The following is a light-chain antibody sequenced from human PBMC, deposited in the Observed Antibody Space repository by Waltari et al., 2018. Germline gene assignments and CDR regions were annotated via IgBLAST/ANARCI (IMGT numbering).Light chain of an antibody. V-gene: IGKV2-28*01. CDR2: KVS. Sequence: DIMMSQSQLSLSVTPGESASISCRSSQSLLHSSGYNYLDWYLQKPGQSPQLLIYKVSHRASGVPDRFSGSGSGTDFTLRISRVEAEDVGVYYCMQALETVTFGPGTKVNIK. J-gene: IGKJ3*01. CDR3: MQALETVT. CDR1: QSLLHSSGYNY.